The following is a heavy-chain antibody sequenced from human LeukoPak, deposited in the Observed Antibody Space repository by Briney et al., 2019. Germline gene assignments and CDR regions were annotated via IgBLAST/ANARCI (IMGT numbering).Heavy chain of an antibody. CDR3: ARGAVFQGNYDY. CDR1: GFTFNTYN. J-gene: IGHJ4*02. D-gene: IGHD3-10*01. V-gene: IGHV3-7*01. Sequence: GGSLRLSCAASGFTFNTYNMNWVRQAPGKGLEWVANIKQDGSEKYYVDSVKGRFTISRDNAKNSLYLQMSTLRAEDTAVYYCARGAVFQGNYDYWGQGTQVTVSS. CDR2: IKQDGSEK.